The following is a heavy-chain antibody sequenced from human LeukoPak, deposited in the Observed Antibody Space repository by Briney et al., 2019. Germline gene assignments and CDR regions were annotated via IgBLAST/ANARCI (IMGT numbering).Heavy chain of an antibody. CDR2: ISAYNGNT. Sequence: ASVKVSCKASGYTFTSYGISWVRQAPGQGLEWMGWISAYNGNTNYAQKLQGRVTMTTDTSTSTAYMELRSLRSDDTAVYYCARYQAEIGVFPGAIDDYYGLDAWGQGDTVTVSS. CDR3: ARYQAEIGVFPGAIDDYYGLDA. J-gene: IGHJ6*02. D-gene: IGHD2-2*01. CDR1: GYTFTSYG. V-gene: IGHV1-18*01.